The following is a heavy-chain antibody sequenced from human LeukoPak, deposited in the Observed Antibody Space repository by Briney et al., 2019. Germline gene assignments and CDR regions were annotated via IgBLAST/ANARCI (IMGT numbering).Heavy chain of an antibody. CDR1: GFTFGNYV. CDR2: IRSKAYGGTT. Sequence: GGSLRLSCTTSGFTFGNYVMSGFRQAPGKGLEWLGFIRSKAYGGTTEYAASVKGRFTISRDDSKRIAYLQMNTLKTEDTAVYSCSRMLGETAMVMYDWGQGTLVTVSS. V-gene: IGHV3-49*03. CDR3: SRMLGETAMVMYD. D-gene: IGHD5-18*01. J-gene: IGHJ4*02.